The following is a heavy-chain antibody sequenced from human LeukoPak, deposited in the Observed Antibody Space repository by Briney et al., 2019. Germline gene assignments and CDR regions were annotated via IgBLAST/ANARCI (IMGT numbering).Heavy chain of an antibody. CDR3: ARDGDDDNYYMDV. CDR2: ISISSSYI. D-gene: IGHD2-21*02. Sequence: GGSLRLSCAASGFTFSSYGMNWVRQAPGKGLEWVSSISISSSYIYYADSVKGRFTMSRDNAKNSLYLQVNSLRAEDTAVYYCARDGDDDNYYMDVWGKGATVTISS. CDR1: GFTFSSYG. V-gene: IGHV3-21*01. J-gene: IGHJ6*03.